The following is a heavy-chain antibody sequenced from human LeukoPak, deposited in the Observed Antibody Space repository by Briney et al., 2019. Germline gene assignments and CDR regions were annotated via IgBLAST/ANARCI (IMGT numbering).Heavy chain of an antibody. CDR3: AREARYYHADY. J-gene: IGHJ4*02. CDR2: IYTSGST. Sequence: SQTLSLTCTVSGGSISSGSYYWSWIRQPAGKGLEWIGRIYTSGSTNYNPSLKSRVTISVDTSKNQFSLKLSSVTAADTAVYYCAREARYYHADYWGQGTLVTVSS. CDR1: GGSISSGSYY. D-gene: IGHD3-10*01. V-gene: IGHV4-61*02.